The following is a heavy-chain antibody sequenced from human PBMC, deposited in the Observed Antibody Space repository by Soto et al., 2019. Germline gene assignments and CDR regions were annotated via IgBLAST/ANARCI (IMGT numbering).Heavy chain of an antibody. CDR1: GYTFTTYG. CDR2: ISPASGVT. D-gene: IGHD6-25*01. CDR3: AREMWTRSGPQNFFDY. J-gene: IGHJ4*02. V-gene: IGHV1-18*01. Sequence: QVQLVQSEGEVKQPGASVKVSCKASGYTFTTYGLCWVRQVPGQGLEWMGYISPASGVTTYAQSLQGRVTMTTDTSTGTVYMELRSLSSDDTAIYYCAREMWTRSGPQNFFDYWGQGALVTVSS.